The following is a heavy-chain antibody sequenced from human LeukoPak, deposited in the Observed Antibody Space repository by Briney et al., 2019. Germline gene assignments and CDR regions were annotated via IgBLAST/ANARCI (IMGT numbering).Heavy chain of an antibody. CDR1: GITLSVYW. J-gene: IGHJ4*02. CDR2: IKQDGSEK. V-gene: IGHV3-7*01. Sequence: TGGSLRLSCAASGITLSVYWMSWVRQAPGKGLEWVANIKQDGSEKYYRASVQGRFTISRDNAKNSLYLQMNSLRAEDTAVYYCARSGPGYFDYWGQGSLVTVSS. CDR3: ARSGPGYFDY.